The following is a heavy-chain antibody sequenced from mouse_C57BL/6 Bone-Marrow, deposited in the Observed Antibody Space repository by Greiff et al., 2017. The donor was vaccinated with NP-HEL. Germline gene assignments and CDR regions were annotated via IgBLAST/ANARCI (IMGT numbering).Heavy chain of an antibody. J-gene: IGHJ3*01. V-gene: IGHV1-64*01. CDR3: ARDLLRRSRGFAY. CDR1: GYTFTSYW. CDR2: IHPNSGST. Sequence: QVQLQQPGAELVKPGASVKLSCKASGYTFTSYWMHWVKQRPGQGLEWIGMIHPNSGSTNYNEKFKSKATLTVDKSSSTAYMQLSSLTSEDSAVYYGARDLLRRSRGFAYWGQGTLVTVSA. D-gene: IGHD1-1*01.